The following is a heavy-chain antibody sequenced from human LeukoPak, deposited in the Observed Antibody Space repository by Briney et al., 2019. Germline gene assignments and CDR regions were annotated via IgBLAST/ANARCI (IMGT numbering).Heavy chain of an antibody. J-gene: IGHJ4*02. CDR3: ARAITMVRGVSNLHFDY. CDR2: IYYSGST. V-gene: IGHV4-31*03. Sequence: SETLSLTCTVSGGSISSGGYYWSWIRQHPGKGLEWIGYIYYSGSTYYNPSLKSRVTISVDTSKNQFSLKLSSVTAADTAVYYCARAITMVRGVSNLHFDYWGQGTLVTVSS. D-gene: IGHD3-10*01. CDR1: GGSISSGGYY.